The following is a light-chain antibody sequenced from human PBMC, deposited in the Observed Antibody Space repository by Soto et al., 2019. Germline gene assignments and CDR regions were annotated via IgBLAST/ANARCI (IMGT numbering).Light chain of an antibody. J-gene: IGKJ1*01. Sequence: EIQMTQSPSTLSGSVGDRVIITCRASQTISSWLAWYQQKPGKAPKLLIYKASTLKSGVPSRFSGSGSGTEFTLTISSLQPDDFATYYCQNYNSYSEACGQGNKGDIK. CDR2: KAS. CDR1: QTISSW. CDR3: QNYNSYSEA. V-gene: IGKV1-5*03.